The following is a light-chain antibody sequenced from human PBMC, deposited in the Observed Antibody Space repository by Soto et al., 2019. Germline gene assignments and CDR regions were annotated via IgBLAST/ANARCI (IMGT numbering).Light chain of an antibody. CDR2: DAS. V-gene: IGKV3-11*01. J-gene: IGKJ4*01. CDR3: QQRSNWPST. Sequence: EIVLTQSPATLSLSPGERATLSCRASQSVSSYLAWYQQKPGQAPRLLIYDASNRATGIPARFSGSGSGTDFTLPINSLEPEDFAVYYCQQRSNWPSTFGEGPRWIS. CDR1: QSVSSY.